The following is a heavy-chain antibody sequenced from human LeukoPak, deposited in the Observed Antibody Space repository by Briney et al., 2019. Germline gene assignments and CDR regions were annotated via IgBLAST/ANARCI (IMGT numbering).Heavy chain of an antibody. Sequence: GGSLRLSCAASGFNFITAAMTWVRQAPGKGLEWVSLIGSSGGSTYYADSVKGRFTISRDNSNHTLSLQMNSLRVEDTAIYYCVKDIQLSTWGLGTMVTVSS. D-gene: IGHD5-24*01. V-gene: IGHV3-23*01. CDR2: IGSSGGST. J-gene: IGHJ3*01. CDR3: VKDIQLST. CDR1: GFNFITAA.